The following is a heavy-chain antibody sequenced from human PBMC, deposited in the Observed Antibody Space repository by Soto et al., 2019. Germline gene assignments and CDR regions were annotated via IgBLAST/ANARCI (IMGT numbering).Heavy chain of an antibody. V-gene: IGHV4-59*01. J-gene: IGHJ4*02. D-gene: IGHD5-12*01. CDR3: ARERRDGYKHYFDY. CDR2: IYYSGST. CDR1: GGSISSYY. Sequence: QVQLQESGPGLVKPSETLSLMCTVSGGSISSYYWSWIRQPPGKGLEWIGYIYYSGSTNYNPSLKSRVPIAVVTSKNQFSLKLSSVTAADTAVYYCARERRDGYKHYFDYWGQGTLVTVSS.